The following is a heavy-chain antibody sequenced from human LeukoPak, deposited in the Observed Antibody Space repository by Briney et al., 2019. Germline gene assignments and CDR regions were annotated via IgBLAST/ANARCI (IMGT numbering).Heavy chain of an antibody. J-gene: IGHJ3*02. D-gene: IGHD2-8*01. CDR1: GFTFDDYA. Sequence: GGSLRLSCAASGFTFDDYAMHWVRQAPGKGLEWVSGISWNSGSIGYADSVKGRFTISRDNAKNSLYLQMNSLRAEDTALYYCAKDIGVLLSAFDIWGQGTMVTVSS. V-gene: IGHV3-9*01. CDR3: AKDIGVLLSAFDI. CDR2: ISWNSGSI.